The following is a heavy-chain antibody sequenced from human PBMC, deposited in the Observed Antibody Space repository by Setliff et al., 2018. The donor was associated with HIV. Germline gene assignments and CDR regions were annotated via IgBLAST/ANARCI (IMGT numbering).Heavy chain of an antibody. CDR3: ARVGNNRLQFFDH. Sequence: ASVKVSCKVSGYTLTELSIHWVRQAPGKGLEWMGGFDPEDDETIYAQKFQGRVTITADTSASTMYMELSSLRSEDTAVYYCARVGNNRLQFFDHWGQGTLVTVSS. D-gene: IGHD5-12*01. V-gene: IGHV1-24*01. J-gene: IGHJ4*02. CDR2: FDPEDDET. CDR1: GYTLTELS.